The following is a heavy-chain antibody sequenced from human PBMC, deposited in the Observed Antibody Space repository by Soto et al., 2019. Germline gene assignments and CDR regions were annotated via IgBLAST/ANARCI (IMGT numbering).Heavy chain of an antibody. Sequence: LRLSCAAAGFTFSSYAMSWVRQAPGKGLEWVSAISGSGGSTYYADSVKGRFTISRDNSKNTLYLQMNSLRAEDTAVYYCAKDRDGYNYEASAFDIWGQGTMVTVSS. CDR1: GFTFSSYA. D-gene: IGHD5-12*01. J-gene: IGHJ3*02. CDR2: ISGSGGST. V-gene: IGHV3-23*01. CDR3: AKDRDGYNYEASAFDI.